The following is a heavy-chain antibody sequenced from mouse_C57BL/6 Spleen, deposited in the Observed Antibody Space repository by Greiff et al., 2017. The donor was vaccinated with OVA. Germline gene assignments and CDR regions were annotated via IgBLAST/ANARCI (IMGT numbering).Heavy chain of an antibody. Sequence: EVMLVESGGGLVKPGGSLKLSCAASGFTFSSYTMSWVRQTPEKRLEWVATISGGGGNTYYPDSVKGRFTISRDNAKNTLYLQMSSLRSEDTALYYCARDDYFDYWGQGTTLTVSS. J-gene: IGHJ2*01. CDR2: ISGGGGNT. D-gene: IGHD2-3*01. V-gene: IGHV5-9*01. CDR3: ARDDYFDY. CDR1: GFTFSSYT.